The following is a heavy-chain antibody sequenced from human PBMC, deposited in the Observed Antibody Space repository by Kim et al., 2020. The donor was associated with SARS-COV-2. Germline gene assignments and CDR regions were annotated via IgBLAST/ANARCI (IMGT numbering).Heavy chain of an antibody. V-gene: IGHV1-69*06. J-gene: IGHJ6*02. CDR1: GDTFSSHA. Sequence: SVKVSCKASGDTFSSHAISWVRQAPGQGLEWMGGIIPFFGTTLYAQKLQGRVTITADNSTNTAYMELSSLRSDDTAVYYCARDQGQPHGMDVWGQGTTVTVSS. D-gene: IGHD5-18*01. CDR3: ARDQGQPHGMDV. CDR2: IIPFFGTT.